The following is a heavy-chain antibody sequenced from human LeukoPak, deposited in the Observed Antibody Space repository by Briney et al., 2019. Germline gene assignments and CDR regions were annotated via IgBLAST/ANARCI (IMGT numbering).Heavy chain of an antibody. Sequence: GGSLSHSRAASGFTFSSYGSHWVRQAPGKGLEWVAAIWHDGSNRYYADSVKGRFTISRDNSRKTVSLQMSSLGPEDTAVYYCAREGRSSSWSYYFDYWGQGTLVTVSS. CDR3: AREGRSSSWSYYFDY. D-gene: IGHD2-2*01. J-gene: IGHJ4*02. CDR1: GFTFSSYG. V-gene: IGHV3-33*01. CDR2: IWHDGSNR.